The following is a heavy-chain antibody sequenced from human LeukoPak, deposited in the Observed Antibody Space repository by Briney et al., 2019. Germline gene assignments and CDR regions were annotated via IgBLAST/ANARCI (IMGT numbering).Heavy chain of an antibody. V-gene: IGHV5-10-1*01. CDR1: GYSFTSYW. J-gene: IGHJ5*02. D-gene: IGHD2-2*01. CDR3: ARGDVVGVDP. Sequence: GESLKISCKGSGYSFTSYWIGWVRQMPGKGLEWMGRIDPSDSYTNYSPSFQGHVTISADKSISTAYRQWSSLKASDTAMYYCARGDVVGVDPWGQGTLVTVSS. CDR2: IDPSDSYT.